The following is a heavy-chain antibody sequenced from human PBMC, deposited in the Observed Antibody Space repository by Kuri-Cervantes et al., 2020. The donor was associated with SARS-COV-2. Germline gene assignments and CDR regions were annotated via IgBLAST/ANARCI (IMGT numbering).Heavy chain of an antibody. J-gene: IGHJ4*02. Sequence: VSLRLSCAVSGGSISSSHWWSWVRQPPGKGLEWIGEICHSGSTNYNPSLKSRVTISVDKSKNQFSRKLSSVTAADTAVYYCARDGDLLWFGDWGQGTLVTVSS. CDR1: GGSISSSHW. CDR2: ICHSGST. CDR3: ARDGDLLWFGD. D-gene: IGHD3-10*01. V-gene: IGHV4-4*02.